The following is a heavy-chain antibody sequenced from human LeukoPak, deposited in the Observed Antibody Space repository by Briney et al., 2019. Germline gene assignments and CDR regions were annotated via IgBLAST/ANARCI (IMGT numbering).Heavy chain of an antibody. CDR1: GFTFNDYA. V-gene: IGHV3-30-3*01. CDR2: ISYDGYDK. CDR3: ARWGPLDGAGIELAQSLPLDY. J-gene: IGHJ4*02. D-gene: IGHD6-19*01. Sequence: PGGSLRLSCAASGFTFNDYAMYWVRQTPGKGLEWVTLISYDGYDKSYADSVRGRFTISRDNSENTLYLQMDSLRAEDTAVYYCARWGPLDGAGIELAQSLPLDYWGQGTLVTVSS.